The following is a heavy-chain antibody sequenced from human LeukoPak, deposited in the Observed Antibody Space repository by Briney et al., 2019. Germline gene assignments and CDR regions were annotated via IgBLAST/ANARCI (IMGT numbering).Heavy chain of an antibody. V-gene: IGHV3-74*01. CDR2: IKGDGSIT. CDR3: VKSDWFDP. Sequence: GGSLRLSCAASGFTFSSYWMNWVRQAPGKGLVWVSRIKGDGSITYYADSVEGRFTVSRDNDKNTLYLQMDSLRADDTALYYCVKSDWFDPWGQGTLVTVSS. CDR1: GFTFSSYW. J-gene: IGHJ5*02.